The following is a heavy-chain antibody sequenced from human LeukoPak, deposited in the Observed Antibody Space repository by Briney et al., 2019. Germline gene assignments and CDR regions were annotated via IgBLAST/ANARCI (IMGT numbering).Heavy chain of an antibody. Sequence: PSETLSLTCTVSGGSINSGSSSWGWIRQPPGKGLEWIGNIYYSGSTYYSPSLKSRVSISVDTSKNRLSLNLSSVTAPDTAVYYCARWGDSYSWDFDLWGRGTLVTVSS. CDR3: ARWGDSYSWDFDL. V-gene: IGHV4-39*01. CDR2: IYYSGST. CDR1: GGSINSGSSS. J-gene: IGHJ2*01. D-gene: IGHD2-21*02.